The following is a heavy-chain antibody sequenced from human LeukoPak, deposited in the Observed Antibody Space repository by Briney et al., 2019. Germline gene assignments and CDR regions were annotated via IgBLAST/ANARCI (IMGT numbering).Heavy chain of an antibody. D-gene: IGHD3-22*01. CDR1: GFTFSSYW. CDR2: ISGDGRST. V-gene: IGHV3-74*01. CDR3: ARGLYDSSFYTLGP. J-gene: IGHJ5*02. Sequence: GGSLRLSCAASGFTFSSYWIHWVRQAPGKGLVRVSRISGDGRSTNYADSVKGRFTISRDNAKNTVYLQMNSLRAEDSAVYSCARGLYDSSFYTLGPWGQGTLVTVSS.